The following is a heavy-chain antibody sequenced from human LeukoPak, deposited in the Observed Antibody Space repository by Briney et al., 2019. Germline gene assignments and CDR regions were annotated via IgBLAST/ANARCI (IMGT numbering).Heavy chain of an antibody. V-gene: IGHV5-10-1*01. J-gene: IGHJ4*02. D-gene: IGHD3-22*01. CDR2: IDPSDSYT. Sequence: GESLKISCKGSGYSFTSYWITWVRQMPGKGLEWMGRIDPSDSYTNYSPSFQGHVTISADKSINTAYLQWSSLKAPDTAMYYCARHLPSTYYYDSSAYPPDDYWGQGTLVTVSS. CDR3: ARHLPSTYYYDSSAYPPDDY. CDR1: GYSFTSYW.